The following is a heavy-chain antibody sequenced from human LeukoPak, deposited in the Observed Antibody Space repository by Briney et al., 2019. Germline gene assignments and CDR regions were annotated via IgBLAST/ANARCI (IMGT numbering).Heavy chain of an antibody. V-gene: IGHV3-30*02. Sequence: GGSLRLSCAASGFTFSSYGMHWVRQAPGKGLEWVAFIRYDGSNKYYADSVKGRFTISRDNAKNSLYLQMNSLRAEDTAVYYCARGADIVVVVAAHTGNWFDPWGQGTLVTVSS. J-gene: IGHJ5*02. CDR2: IRYDGSNK. D-gene: IGHD2-15*01. CDR3: ARGADIVVVVAAHTGNWFDP. CDR1: GFTFSSYG.